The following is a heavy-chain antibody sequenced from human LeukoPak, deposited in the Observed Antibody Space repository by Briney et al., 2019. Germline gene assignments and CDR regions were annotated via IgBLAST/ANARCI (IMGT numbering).Heavy chain of an antibody. J-gene: IGHJ4*02. Sequence: ASVKVSCKASGYTFTGYYMHWVRQAPGQGLEWMGWINPNSGGTNYAQEFQGRVTMTRDTSISTAYMELSRLRSDDTAVYYCARTPYYYDSSGYFFDPVLDYWGQGTLVTVSS. CDR1: GYTFTGYY. V-gene: IGHV1-2*02. CDR2: INPNSGGT. D-gene: IGHD3-22*01. CDR3: ARTPYYYDSSGYFFDPVLDY.